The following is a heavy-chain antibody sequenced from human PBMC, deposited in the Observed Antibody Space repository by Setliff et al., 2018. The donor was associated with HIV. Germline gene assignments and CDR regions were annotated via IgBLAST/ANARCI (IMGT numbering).Heavy chain of an antibody. CDR3: ARGDYGSGSYYPYYFYYGMDV. V-gene: IGHV1-69*13. Sequence: SVKVSCKASGGTFSSYSINWVRQAPGQGLEWMGGIIPIYGTPIYAQKFQGRVTITADESTSTAYMELSSLRSEDTTVYYCARGDYGSGSYYPYYFYYGMDVWGQGTTVTV. CDR2: IIPIYGTP. J-gene: IGHJ6*02. CDR1: GGTFSSYS. D-gene: IGHD3-10*01.